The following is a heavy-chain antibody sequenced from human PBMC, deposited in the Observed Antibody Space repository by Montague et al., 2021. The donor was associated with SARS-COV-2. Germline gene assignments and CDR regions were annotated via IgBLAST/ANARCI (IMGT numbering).Heavy chain of an antibody. CDR2: IYYSGST. D-gene: IGHD3-9*01. CDR1: GGSISSSSYY. CDR3: ARQDDILTGYYYYGMDV. Sequence: SETLSLTCTVSGGSISSSSYYWGWIRQPPGKGLEWIGSIYYSGSTYYXXXVESRVTISVDTSKNQFSLKLSSVTAADTAVYYCARQDDILTGYYYYGMDVWGQGTTVTVSS. J-gene: IGHJ6*02. V-gene: IGHV4-39*01.